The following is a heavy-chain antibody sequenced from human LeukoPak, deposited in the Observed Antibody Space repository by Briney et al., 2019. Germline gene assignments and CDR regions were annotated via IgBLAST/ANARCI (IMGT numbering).Heavy chain of an antibody. V-gene: IGHV4-59*01. CDR2: IYYSGST. CDR3: AREGPMVPFDY. Sequence: PSETLSLTCTVSGGSISSYYWSWIRQPPGKGLEWIGYIYYSGSTNYNPSLKSRVTISVDTSKNQFSLKLSSVTAADTAVYYCAREGPMVPFDYWGQGTLVTVSS. J-gene: IGHJ4*02. CDR1: GGSISSYY. D-gene: IGHD2-8*01.